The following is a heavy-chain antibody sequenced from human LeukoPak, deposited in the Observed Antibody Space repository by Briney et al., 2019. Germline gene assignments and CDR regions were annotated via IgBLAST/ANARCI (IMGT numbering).Heavy chain of an antibody. Sequence: GGSLRLSCAASGFSFNRYAVAWVRQAPGKGLEWVSSISGSGDRTFFADSVKGRFTVSRDNSVFLQMNSLRAEDTALYYCAQSTSMRYFFDLWGRGTLVTVSS. J-gene: IGHJ2*01. V-gene: IGHV3-23*01. CDR2: ISGSGDRT. D-gene: IGHD2/OR15-2a*01. CDR3: AQSTSMRYFFDL. CDR1: GFSFNRYA.